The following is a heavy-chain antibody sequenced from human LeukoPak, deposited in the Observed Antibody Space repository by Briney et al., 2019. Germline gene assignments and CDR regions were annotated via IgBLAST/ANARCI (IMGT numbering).Heavy chain of an antibody. CDR3: AGSRWLPPYYYYYMDV. D-gene: IGHD6-13*01. CDR1: GYTFTSYA. Sequence: ASVKVSCKASGYTFTSYAMNWVRQAPGQGLEWMGWINTNTGNPTYAQGFTGRFVFSLDTSVSTAYLQISSLKAEDTAVYYCAGSRWLPPYYYYYMDVWGKGTTVTVSS. CDR2: INTNTGNP. J-gene: IGHJ6*03. V-gene: IGHV7-4-1*02.